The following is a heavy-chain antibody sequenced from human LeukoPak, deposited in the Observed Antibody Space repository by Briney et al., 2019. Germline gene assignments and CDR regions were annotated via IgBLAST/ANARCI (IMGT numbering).Heavy chain of an antibody. CDR3: ARGAIAAAGHTDFDY. V-gene: IGHV4-31*03. CDR1: GDSVSNGNYY. Sequence: PSETLSLTCTVSGDSVSNGNYYWSWLRQHPGKGLEWIGYIYYSGSTYYNPSLKSRVTISVDTSKNQFSLKLSSVTAADTAVYYCARGAIAAAGHTDFDYWGQGTLVTVSS. D-gene: IGHD6-13*01. CDR2: IYYSGST. J-gene: IGHJ4*02.